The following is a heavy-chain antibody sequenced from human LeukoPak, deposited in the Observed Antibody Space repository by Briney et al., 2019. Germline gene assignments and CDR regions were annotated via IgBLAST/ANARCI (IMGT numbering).Heavy chain of an antibody. CDR1: GFIFSNAW. V-gene: IGHV3-15*01. CDR2: IRSKTDGGTT. D-gene: IGHD5-24*01. J-gene: IGHJ3*02. Sequence: GGSLRLSCAASGFIFSNAWMSWVRQAPGKGLEWVGRIRSKTDGGTTDYAAPVKGRFTILRDDSKNTLFLQMNSLKTEDTAVYYCATVMAPDAFDIWGQGTLVTVSS. CDR3: ATVMAPDAFDI.